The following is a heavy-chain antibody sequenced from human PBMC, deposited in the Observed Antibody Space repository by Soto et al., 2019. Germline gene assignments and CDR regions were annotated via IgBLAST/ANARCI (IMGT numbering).Heavy chain of an antibody. V-gene: IGHV4-39*01. CDR1: GGSISSGNHF. D-gene: IGHD2-15*01. CDR3: ARLPCSGGSCPYWYSDL. J-gene: IGHJ2*01. CDR2: IYFDGRN. Sequence: QLQLQESGPGLVKPTETLSLICTVSGGSISSGNHFWGWIRQSPGEGLEWIGSIYFDGRNYYNPSLRSRVTISVDTSKNQFSLNMNSVTAADTAVYYCARLPCSGGSCPYWYSDLWGRGTLVTVAS.